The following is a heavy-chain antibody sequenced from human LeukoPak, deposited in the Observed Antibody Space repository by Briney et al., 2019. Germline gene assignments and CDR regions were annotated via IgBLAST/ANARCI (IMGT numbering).Heavy chain of an antibody. CDR3: ARGIRQYAKSYFDY. Sequence: GGSLRLSCAASGFTFSDYYMSWIRQAPGKGLEWLSYISSSGTTIYYTDSVKGRFTISRDNAKNTLYLQMNSLRAEDTAVYYCARGIRQYAKSYFDYWGQGTLVTVSS. D-gene: IGHD4-11*01. V-gene: IGHV3-11*01. J-gene: IGHJ4*02. CDR1: GFTFSDYY. CDR2: ISSSGTTI.